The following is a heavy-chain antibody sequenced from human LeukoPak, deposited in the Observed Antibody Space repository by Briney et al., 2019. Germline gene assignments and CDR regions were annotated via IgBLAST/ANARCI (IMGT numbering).Heavy chain of an antibody. J-gene: IGHJ3*02. Sequence: PGGSLRLSCAASGFTVNSNYMNWVRQAPGKGLEWVSIIYGDGSTYYADSMKGRFTISRDNSKNTLYLQMNSLRVEDTAVYYCARVIVATNTFDALDIWGQGTMVTVSS. D-gene: IGHD5-12*01. CDR2: IYGDGST. CDR3: ARVIVATNTFDALDI. V-gene: IGHV3-53*01. CDR1: GFTVNSNY.